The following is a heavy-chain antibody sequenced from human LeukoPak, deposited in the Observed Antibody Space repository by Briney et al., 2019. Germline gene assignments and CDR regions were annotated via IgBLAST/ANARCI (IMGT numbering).Heavy chain of an antibody. CDR3: ARGSRITMVRGVIIGGFDY. Sequence: GGSLRLSCAASGFTFDDYAMHWVRQAPGKGLEWVSGISWTSGYIGYADSVKGRFTISRDNAKNSLYLQMNSLRAEDTAVYYCARGSRITMVRGVIIGGFDYWGQGTLVTVSS. CDR1: GFTFDDYA. V-gene: IGHV3-9*01. CDR2: ISWTSGYI. J-gene: IGHJ4*02. D-gene: IGHD3-10*01.